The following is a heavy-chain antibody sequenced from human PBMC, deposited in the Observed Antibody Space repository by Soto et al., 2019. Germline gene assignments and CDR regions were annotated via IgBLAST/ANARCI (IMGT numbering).Heavy chain of an antibody. CDR1: SAFSISNHY. V-gene: IGHV3-53*02. CDR2: MYRGGST. CDR3: ARGWEDAFDI. D-gene: IGHD1-26*01. J-gene: IGHJ3*02. Sequence: EVQLVETGGGLIQPGASLRLSCAASSAFSISNHYMSWVRQAPGKGLEWLSIMYRGGSTFYADSVKGRFTISRDNSKNTLYLQMNSLRAEDTAMYHCARGWEDAFDIWGLGTMVTVSS.